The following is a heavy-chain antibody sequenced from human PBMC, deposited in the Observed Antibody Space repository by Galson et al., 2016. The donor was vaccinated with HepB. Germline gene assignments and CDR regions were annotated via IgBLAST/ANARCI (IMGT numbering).Heavy chain of an antibody. J-gene: IGHJ6*04. V-gene: IGHV3-53*01. Sequence: SLRLSCAASGLSVSSDYMSWVRQALGKGLEWVAVISSGGYTYYAHSVKGRLTISRDNSKNPLYLQMNRLRAEDTAVYYCARATRYFDWRYQYGMDVWGKGTTVTVSS. D-gene: IGHD3-9*01. CDR3: ARATRYFDWRYQYGMDV. CDR2: ISSGGYT. CDR1: GLSVSSDY.